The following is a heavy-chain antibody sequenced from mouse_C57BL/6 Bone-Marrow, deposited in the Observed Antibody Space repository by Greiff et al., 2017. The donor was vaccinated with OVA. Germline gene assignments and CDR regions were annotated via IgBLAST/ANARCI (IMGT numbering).Heavy chain of an antibody. J-gene: IGHJ2*01. Sequence: QVQLQQSGAELVKPGASVKLSCKASGYTFTEYTIHWVKQRSGQGLEWIGWFYPGSGSIKYNEKFKDKATLTADKSSSTVYMELSRLTSEDSAVYVCARHEGGLYYGSSRYYFDYWGQGTTLTVSS. D-gene: IGHD1-1*01. CDR3: ARHEGGLYYGSSRYYFDY. CDR2: FYPGSGSI. CDR1: GYTFTEYT. V-gene: IGHV1-62-2*01.